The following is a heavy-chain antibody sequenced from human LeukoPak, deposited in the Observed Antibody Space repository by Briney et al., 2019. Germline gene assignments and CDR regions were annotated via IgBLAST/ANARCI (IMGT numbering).Heavy chain of an antibody. Sequence: GGSLRLSCAASGFTFSSYAMSWVRQAPRKGLEWVSAISGSGGSTYYSDSVMGRFTISTDNSKNTLYLQMNRLRAEDTAVYYCTTALWFGELLSGDYWGQGTLVTVSS. CDR3: TTALWFGELLSGDY. V-gene: IGHV3-23*01. CDR1: GFTFSSYA. D-gene: IGHD3-10*01. CDR2: ISGSGGST. J-gene: IGHJ4*02.